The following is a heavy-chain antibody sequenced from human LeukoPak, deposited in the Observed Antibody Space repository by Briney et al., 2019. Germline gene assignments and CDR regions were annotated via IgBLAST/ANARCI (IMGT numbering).Heavy chain of an antibody. CDR1: GYSISRGYY. J-gene: IGHJ5*02. Sequence: PSETLSLTCAVSGYSISRGYYWGWIRQPPGKGLEWIGSLYHSGSTYYNPSLKSRVTISVDTSKNQFSLKLSSVTAADTAVYYCARDRGVRGVIRGWFDPWGQGTLVTVSS. CDR2: LYHSGST. CDR3: ARDRGVRGVIRGWFDP. D-gene: IGHD3-10*01. V-gene: IGHV4-38-2*02.